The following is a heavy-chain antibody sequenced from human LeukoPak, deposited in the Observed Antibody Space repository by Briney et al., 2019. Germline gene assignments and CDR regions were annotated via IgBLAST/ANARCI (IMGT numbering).Heavy chain of an antibody. CDR2: ISGSGGST. V-gene: IGHV3-23*01. CDR3: AKGYLQIGLFDY. J-gene: IGHJ4*02. CDR1: GFTFSSYA. D-gene: IGHD5-24*01. Sequence: GGSLRLSCAASGFTFSSYAMSWVRRAPGKGLEWVSAISGSGGSTYYADSVKGRFTISRDNSKNTLYLQMNSLRAEDTAVYYCAKGYLQIGLFDYWGQGTLVTVSS.